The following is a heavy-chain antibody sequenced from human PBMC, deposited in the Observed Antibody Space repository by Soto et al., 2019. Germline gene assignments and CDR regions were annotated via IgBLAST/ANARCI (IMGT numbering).Heavy chain of an antibody. Sequence: EEQLVESGGGLVQPGGSLRLSCAASGFTFSSYWMHWVRQTPGKGLVWVSRINPSGSITTYADSVKGRFTISRDNAKNPLYLQMNSLRGDDTAVYYCARIPTGKYGVWNYWGQGTLVTVSS. V-gene: IGHV3-74*01. CDR3: ARIPTGKYGVWNY. CDR2: INPSGSIT. D-gene: IGHD2-8*01. J-gene: IGHJ4*02. CDR1: GFTFSSYW.